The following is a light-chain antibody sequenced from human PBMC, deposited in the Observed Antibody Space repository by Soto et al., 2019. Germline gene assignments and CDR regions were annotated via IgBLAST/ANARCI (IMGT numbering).Light chain of an antibody. CDR3: QQRSNWPLT. J-gene: IGKJ4*01. V-gene: IGKV3-11*01. Sequence: EIVLTQSPATLSLSPGERATLSCRASQSIKNYLAWYQQKPGQAPGLLIYDASNRATGIPARFSGSGSGTDFTLTISTLEPEDFAVYYCQQRSNWPLTFGGGTKVDIK. CDR1: QSIKNY. CDR2: DAS.